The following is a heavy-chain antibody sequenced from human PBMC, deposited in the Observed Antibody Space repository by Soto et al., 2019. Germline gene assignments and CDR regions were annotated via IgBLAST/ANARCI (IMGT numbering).Heavy chain of an antibody. CDR1: GFTFSSYS. CDR3: ARVGGRDGYNSLTLPFDY. V-gene: IGHV3-21*01. D-gene: IGHD5-12*01. Sequence: EVQLVESGGGLVKPGGSLRLSCAASGFTFSSYSMNWVRQAPGKGLEWVSSISSSSSYIYYADSVKGRFTISRDNAKNSLYLQMNSLRAEDTAVYYCARVGGRDGYNSLTLPFDYWGQGTLVTVSS. J-gene: IGHJ4*02. CDR2: ISSSSSYI.